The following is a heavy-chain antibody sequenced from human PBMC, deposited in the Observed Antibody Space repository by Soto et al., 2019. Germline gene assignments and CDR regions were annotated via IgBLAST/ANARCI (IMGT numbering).Heavy chain of an antibody. CDR1: GFTFSSYA. D-gene: IGHD4-17*01. CDR3: AKDQTAMTTFDF. CDR2: ISSNGSSK. Sequence: GGPLRLCCAASGFTFSSYAMSWVRQAPGKGLEWVAAISSNGSSKYYADSVKGRFTISRDNSKKTLYLQMNGLRAEDTAVYYCAKDQTAMTTFDFWGQGALVTVPS. V-gene: IGHV3-23*01. J-gene: IGHJ4*02.